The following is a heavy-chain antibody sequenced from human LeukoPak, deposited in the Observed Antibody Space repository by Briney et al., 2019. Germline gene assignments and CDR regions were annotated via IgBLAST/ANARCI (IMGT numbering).Heavy chain of an antibody. Sequence: GGSLRLSCAASGFTFDDYAMHWVRQAPGKGLEWASGISWNSGSIGYADSVKGRFTISRDNAKNSLYLQMNSLRAEDTALYYCAKDISNGYYYYYGMDVWGQGTTVTVSS. CDR1: GFTFDDYA. CDR2: ISWNSGSI. J-gene: IGHJ6*02. D-gene: IGHD6-19*01. V-gene: IGHV3-9*01. CDR3: AKDISNGYYYYYGMDV.